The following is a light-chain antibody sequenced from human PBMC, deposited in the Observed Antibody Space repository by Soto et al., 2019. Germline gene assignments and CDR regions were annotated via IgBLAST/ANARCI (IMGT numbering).Light chain of an antibody. CDR3: LSYADTAYG. CDR1: SSDGGGYNY. Sequence: QSALTQPPSASGSPGQSVTISCAGTSSDGGGYNYVSWYQQYPGKVPKLMIYEVSERPSGVPDRFSGSKSGNTAFLTVSGLQAEDEADYYCLSYADTAYGFGTGTKLTVL. CDR2: EVS. J-gene: IGLJ1*01. V-gene: IGLV2-8*01.